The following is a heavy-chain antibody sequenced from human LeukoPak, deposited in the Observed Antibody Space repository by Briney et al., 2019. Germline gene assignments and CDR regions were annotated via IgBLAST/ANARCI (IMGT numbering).Heavy chain of an antibody. J-gene: IGHJ4*02. V-gene: IGHV3-49*04. D-gene: IGHD5-12*01. CDR2: IRSKAYGGTT. CDR1: GFTFGDYA. Sequence: GRSLRLSCTASGFTFGDYAMSWVRQAPGKGLEWVGFIRSKAYGGTTEYAASVKGRFTISRDDSKSIAYLQMNSLKTEDTAVYCCTRHRESGYSGYDYHPLDYWGQGTLVTVSS. CDR3: TRHRESGYSGYDYHPLDY.